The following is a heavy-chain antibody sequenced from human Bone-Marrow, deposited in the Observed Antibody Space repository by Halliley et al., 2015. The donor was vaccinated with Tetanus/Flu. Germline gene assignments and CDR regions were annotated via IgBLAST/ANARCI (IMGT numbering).Heavy chain of an antibody. V-gene: IGHV3-7*03. CDR3: ATHMSLDF. J-gene: IGHJ4*02. Sequence: EASGFTFNKFWMTWVRQAPGQGLEWVAAINQNGTKEYYVDSVKGRVSISRDNAKNSVSLQMNNLRAEDTAVYYCATHMSLDFWGQGTRVTVSS. CDR2: INQNGTKE. CDR1: GFTFNKFW.